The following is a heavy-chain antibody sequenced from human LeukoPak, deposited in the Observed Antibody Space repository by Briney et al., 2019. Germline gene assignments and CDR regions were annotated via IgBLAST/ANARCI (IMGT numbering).Heavy chain of an antibody. CDR3: ARGLYYDYVWDTDY. CDR2: ISSSGSTI. CDR1: GFTFSSYE. V-gene: IGHV3-48*03. J-gene: IGHJ4*02. Sequence: GGSLRLSCAASGFTFSSYEMNWVRQAPGKGLEWVSYISSSGSTIYYADSVKGRFTISRDNAKNSLYLQMNSLRAEDTAVYYCARGLYYDYVWDTDYWGQGTLVTVSS. D-gene: IGHD3-16*01.